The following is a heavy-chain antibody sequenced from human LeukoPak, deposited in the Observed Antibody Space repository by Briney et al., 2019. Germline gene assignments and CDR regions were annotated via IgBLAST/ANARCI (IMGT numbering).Heavy chain of an antibody. J-gene: IGHJ4*02. V-gene: IGHV3-23*01. CDR3: AKGPLSSSWYAFLDY. CDR1: GFTFSSYA. D-gene: IGHD6-13*01. CDR2: ISGSGGST. Sequence: AGGSLRLSCAASGFTFSSYAMSWVRQAPGKGLECVAAISGSGGSTYYADSVKGPFTISRDNSKNTLYLQMNSLRAEDTAVYYCAKGPLSSSWYAFLDYWGQGTLVTVSS.